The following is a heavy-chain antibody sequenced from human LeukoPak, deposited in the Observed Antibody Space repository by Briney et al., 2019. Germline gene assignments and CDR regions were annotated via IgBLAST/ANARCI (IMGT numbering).Heavy chain of an antibody. CDR2: IKSKTDGATT. CDR3: TAELGTTSLQDYYYYMDV. D-gene: IGHD1-7*01. V-gene: IGHV3-15*01. J-gene: IGHJ6*03. CDR1: GFTFSSAW. Sequence: GGSLRLSCAASGFTFSSAWMIWVRQAPGKGLEWVGRIKSKTDGATTDYTAPVKGRFTISRDDSKNTLYLQMNSLKTEDTAVYYCTAELGTTSLQDYYYYMDVWGDGTTVTVSS.